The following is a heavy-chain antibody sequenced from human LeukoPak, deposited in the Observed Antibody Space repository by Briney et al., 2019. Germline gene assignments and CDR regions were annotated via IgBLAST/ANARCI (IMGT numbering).Heavy chain of an antibody. CDR3: ARDPSITMVRGVTGIFDY. J-gene: IGHJ4*02. V-gene: IGHV1-8*03. D-gene: IGHD3-10*01. CDR2: MNPNSGNT. CDR1: GYTFTSYD. Sequence: GASVKVSCKASGYTFTSYDINWVRQATGQGLEWMGWMNPNSGNTGYAQKFQGRVTITRDTSASTAYMELSSLRSEDTAVYYCARDPSITMVRGVTGIFDYWGQGTLVTVSS.